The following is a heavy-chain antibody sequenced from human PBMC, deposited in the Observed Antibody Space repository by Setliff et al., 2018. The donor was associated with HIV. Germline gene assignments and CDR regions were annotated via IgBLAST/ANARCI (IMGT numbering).Heavy chain of an antibody. V-gene: IGHV5-51*01. CDR1: GYSFTSHW. CDR2: IYPSDSAT. CDR3: ARSHFITLFGVIYYPGYFDL. J-gene: IGHJ2*01. Sequence: PGESLKISCKGSGYSFTSHWIAWVRQMPGQGLEWMGIIYPSDSATAYSPSFQGQITISADKSLSTAYLQWSSLKASDTAIYYCARSHFITLFGVIYYPGYFDLWGRGTQVTVS. D-gene: IGHD3-3*01.